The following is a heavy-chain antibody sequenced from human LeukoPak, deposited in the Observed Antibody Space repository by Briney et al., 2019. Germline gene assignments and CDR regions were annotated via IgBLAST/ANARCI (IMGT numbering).Heavy chain of an antibody. J-gene: IGHJ4*02. CDR3: AINYGSGSCYDY. V-gene: IGHV1-2*02. Sequence: ASVKVSCTASGYTFTGYYMHWVRQAPGQGLEWMGSINPNSGGTNYAQKFQGRVTMTRDTSISTAYMELSRLRSDDTAVYYCAINYGSGSCYDYWGQGTLVTVSS. CDR1: GYTFTGYY. CDR2: INPNSGGT. D-gene: IGHD3-10*01.